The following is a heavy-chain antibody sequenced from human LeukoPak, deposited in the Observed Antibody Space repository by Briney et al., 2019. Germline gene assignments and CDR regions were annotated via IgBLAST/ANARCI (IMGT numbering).Heavy chain of an antibody. CDR2: IKQDGSEI. V-gene: IGHV3-7*03. CDR1: GFTLSIYW. J-gene: IGHJ3*02. CDR3: ARVFQFYSNGFDI. Sequence: GGSLRLSCAASGFTLSIYWMTWVRQAPGKGLEWVANIKQDGSEIYYVDSVKGRFTISRDNAKSSIYLQMNSLRADDTAVYYCARVFQFYSNGFDIWGPGTMVTVSS. D-gene: IGHD2-15*01.